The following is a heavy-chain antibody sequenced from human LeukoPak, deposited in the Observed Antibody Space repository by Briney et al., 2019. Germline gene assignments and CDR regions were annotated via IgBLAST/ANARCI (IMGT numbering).Heavy chain of an antibody. CDR1: GASLSSGGYS. D-gene: IGHD5-18*01. CDR2: VYHSGSA. V-gene: IGHV4-30-2*01. CDR3: ARETPMASFDS. Sequence: SETLSPTCAVSGASLSSGGYSWSWIRQPPGKGLEWIGYVYHSGSAFYSPSLKSRVSISVDMSKNQFSLKLTSVTAADTAVYYCARETPMASFDSWGQGALVTVSS. J-gene: IGHJ4*02.